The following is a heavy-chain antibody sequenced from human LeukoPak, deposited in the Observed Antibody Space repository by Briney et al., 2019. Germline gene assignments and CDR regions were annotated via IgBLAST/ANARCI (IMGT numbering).Heavy chain of an antibody. CDR1: GFTFNTYS. Sequence: GGSLRLSCAASGFTFNTYSMNWVRQAPGKGLEWVSSISSGSSHIYYADSVKGRFTISRDNGKNSLFLQMNSLRAEDTAVYYCAADTAMVTRYDYWGQGTLVTVSS. CDR2: ISSGSSHI. V-gene: IGHV3-21*04. J-gene: IGHJ4*02. CDR3: AADTAMVTRYDY. D-gene: IGHD5-18*01.